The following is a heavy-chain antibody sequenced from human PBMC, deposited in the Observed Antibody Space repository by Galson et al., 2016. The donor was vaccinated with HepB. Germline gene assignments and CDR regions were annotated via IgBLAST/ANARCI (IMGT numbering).Heavy chain of an antibody. CDR1: GFRLSNYG. CDR2: MSYDGINK. J-gene: IGHJ4*02. CDR3: AKDRYCGGGAWSWSYFDL. Sequence: SLRLSCAASGFRLSNYGMHWVRQAPGKGLEWVAAMSYDGINKYYADSVKGRFTISRDNSKNTLDLGMNSLRVEDTAVYFCAKDRYCGGGAWSWSYFDLWGPGIQVTVSS. V-gene: IGHV3-30*18. D-gene: IGHD2-15*01.